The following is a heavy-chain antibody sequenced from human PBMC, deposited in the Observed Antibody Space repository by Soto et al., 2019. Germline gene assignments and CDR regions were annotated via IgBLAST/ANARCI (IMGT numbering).Heavy chain of an antibody. Sequence: SETLSLTCIVSGGSISSSSYYWGWIRQPPGKGLEWIGSIYYSGNTYYNPSLKSRVTISVDTAKDQFSLKLSSVTAADTAVYYCARGYNGTSNASDVWGRGTMVTDS. CDR2: IYYSGNT. D-gene: IGHD5-12*01. CDR3: ARGYNGTSNASDV. V-gene: IGHV4-39*01. J-gene: IGHJ3*01. CDR1: GGSISSSSYY.